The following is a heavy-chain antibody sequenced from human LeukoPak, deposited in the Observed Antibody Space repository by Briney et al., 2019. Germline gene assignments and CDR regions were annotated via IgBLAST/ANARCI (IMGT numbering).Heavy chain of an antibody. CDR3: ARGAPQQLADY. Sequence: ASVKVSCKASGYTFTGYYVHWVRQAPGQGLEWMGWINPKSGDTNYAQKFQGRVTMSRDTSTSTAYMEMRGLRFDDTATYYCARGAPQQLADYWGQGTLVTVSS. V-gene: IGHV1-2*02. D-gene: IGHD6-13*01. CDR1: GYTFTGYY. J-gene: IGHJ4*02. CDR2: INPKSGDT.